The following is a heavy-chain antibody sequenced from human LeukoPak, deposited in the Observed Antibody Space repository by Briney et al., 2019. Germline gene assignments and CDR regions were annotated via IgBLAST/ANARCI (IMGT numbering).Heavy chain of an antibody. D-gene: IGHD2-2*02. V-gene: IGHV1-8*03. CDR1: GYSFISFH. J-gene: IGHJ5*02. CDR3: ARDRPGRYCSSTSCYTASPFDP. CDR2: MNPNTGNT. Sequence: ASVKVSCKAAGYSFISFHINWVRQAPGQGPEWMGWMNPNTGNTGFAQKFQGRVTITQNSPISTVYMELNSLTSEDTAVYYCARDRPGRYCSSTSCYTASPFDPWGQGTLVTVSS.